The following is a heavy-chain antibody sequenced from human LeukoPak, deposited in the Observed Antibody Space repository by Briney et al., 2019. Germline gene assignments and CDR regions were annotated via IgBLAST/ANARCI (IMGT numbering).Heavy chain of an antibody. CDR3: ARCPAEYYFDY. CDR1: AWSISSGYY. J-gene: IGHJ4*02. Sequence: SETLSLTCTVSAWSISSGYYWGWIRPPPGKGLEWIGSIYHTGNIYYNPSLKSRVTISMDTSKNQFSLRLSSVTDANTAVFYCARCPAEYYFDYWGPGNLVTVSS. V-gene: IGHV4-38-2*02. CDR2: IYHTGNI.